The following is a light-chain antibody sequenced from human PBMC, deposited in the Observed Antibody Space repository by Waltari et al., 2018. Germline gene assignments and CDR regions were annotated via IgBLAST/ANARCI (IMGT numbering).Light chain of an antibody. CDR2: EDT. CDR1: VLAKKY. Sequence: SFELTQPSSVSVSPGQTATISCPGDVLAKKYARWFQQKPGQAPVLVIYEDTKRPSRIPERFSGSSSGTMVTLTISGARLEDEADYYCYSAADNIRVFGGGTKLTVL. J-gene: IGLJ3*02. CDR3: YSAADNIRV. V-gene: IGLV3-27*01.